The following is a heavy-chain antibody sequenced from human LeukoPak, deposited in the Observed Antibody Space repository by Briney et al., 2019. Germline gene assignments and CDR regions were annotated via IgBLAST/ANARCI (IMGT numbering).Heavy chain of an antibody. Sequence: SVKVSCKASGGTFSSYAISWVRQAPGQGLEWMGGIIPIFGTANYARKFQGRVTITADESTSTAYVELSSLRSEDTAVYYCARSVRGVVDYWGQGTLVTVSS. CDR3: ARSVRGVVDY. CDR1: GGTFSSYA. V-gene: IGHV1-69*13. J-gene: IGHJ4*02. CDR2: IIPIFGTA. D-gene: IGHD3-10*01.